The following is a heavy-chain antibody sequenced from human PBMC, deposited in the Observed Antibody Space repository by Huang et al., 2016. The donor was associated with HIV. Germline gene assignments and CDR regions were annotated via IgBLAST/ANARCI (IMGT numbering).Heavy chain of an antibody. CDR3: ARLPGSITMIRGVITDPY. J-gene: IGHJ4*02. V-gene: IGHV4-39*01. Sequence: QLQLQESGPGLVKPSETLSLTCTVSGGSIRSDNYYWGWIRQHPGKGLGWIGSIYYSGSTYYNPSLKSRVTITVDTAKNQCSLKMRSVTAADTAVYYCARLPGSITMIRGVITDPYWGQGTLVTVSS. CDR1: GGSIRSDNYY. CDR2: IYYSGST. D-gene: IGHD3-10*01.